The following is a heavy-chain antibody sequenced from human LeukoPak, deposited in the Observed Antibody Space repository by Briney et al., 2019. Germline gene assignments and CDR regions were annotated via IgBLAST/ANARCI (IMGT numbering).Heavy chain of an antibody. J-gene: IGHJ3*02. CDR2: ISYDGSNK. CDR1: GFTFSSYA. Sequence: GGSLRLSCAASGFTFSSYAMHWVRQAPGKGLEWVAVISYDGSNKYYADSVKGRFTISRDNSKNTLYLQMNSLRAEDTAVYYCARGGIVGARGAFDIWGQGTMVTVSS. D-gene: IGHD1-26*01. V-gene: IGHV3-30*01. CDR3: ARGGIVGARGAFDI.